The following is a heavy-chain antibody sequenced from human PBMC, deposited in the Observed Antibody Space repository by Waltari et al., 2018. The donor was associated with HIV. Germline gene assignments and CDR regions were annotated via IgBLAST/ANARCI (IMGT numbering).Heavy chain of an antibody. J-gene: IGHJ4*02. D-gene: IGHD1-20*01. CDR1: GLTFSSLW. V-gene: IGHV3-74*01. CDR2: INPDGRRT. CDR3: ASYKWNNVVDY. Sequence: ETQLVESGGDSVQPGGSLRLSCAASGLTFSSLWMYWVRQSPGKGLVFVPGINPDGRRTKYEDSVKGRFTISRDNAKNTLYLQMNSLRVDDSATYYCASYKWNNVVDYWGQGTLVTVSS.